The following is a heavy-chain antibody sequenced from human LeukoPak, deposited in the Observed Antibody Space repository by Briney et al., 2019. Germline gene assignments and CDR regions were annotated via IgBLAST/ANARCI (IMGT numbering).Heavy chain of an antibody. V-gene: IGHV3-7*05. CDR2: IKQDGSEK. D-gene: IGHD3-22*01. J-gene: IGHJ4*02. Sequence: GGSLRLSCAASGFTFNSYWMSWVRQAPGKGLEWVANIKQDGSEKYYVDSVKGRFTISRDNAKNSLYLQMNSLRAEDTAVYYCATFDQYYYDSSGYRDYWGQGTLVTVSS. CDR3: ATFDQYYYDSSGYRDY. CDR1: GFTFNSYW.